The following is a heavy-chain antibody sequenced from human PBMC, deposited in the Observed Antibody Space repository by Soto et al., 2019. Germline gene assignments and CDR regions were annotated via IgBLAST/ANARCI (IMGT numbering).Heavy chain of an antibody. Sequence: EVQLVESGGGLVQPAGSLRLSCAVSGFTFSSSEMYWVRQAPGKGLEWISYIHPSGQPIFYADSVKGRFTISRDNANNSLFLQMNSLRAEDTAVYYCARRASRWGQGTMVTVSS. J-gene: IGHJ3*01. CDR3: ARRASR. D-gene: IGHD1-26*01. V-gene: IGHV3-48*03. CDR1: GFTFSSSE. CDR2: IHPSGQPI.